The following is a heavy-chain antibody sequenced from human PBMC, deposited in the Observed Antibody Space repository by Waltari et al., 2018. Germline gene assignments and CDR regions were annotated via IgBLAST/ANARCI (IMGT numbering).Heavy chain of an antibody. D-gene: IGHD3-10*01. Sequence: QVQLVESGGGVVQPGKSLRISGLASGFSLSNYGMHWVRRTPGRGLEWVALTWSDGSVEYYADSVRGRFTVSRDNSKNILYLDMDSLRVDDTATYYCAKDAFGNTYLDYWGQGTLVTVSS. CDR2: TWSDGSVE. V-gene: IGHV3-33*03. CDR1: GFSLSNYG. J-gene: IGHJ4*02. CDR3: AKDAFGNTYLDY.